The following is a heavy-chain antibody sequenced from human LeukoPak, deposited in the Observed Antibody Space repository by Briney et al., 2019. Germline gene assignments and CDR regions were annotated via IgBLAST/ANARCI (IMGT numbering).Heavy chain of an antibody. V-gene: IGHV3-30*18. CDR3: AKAVEAVAATPCDS. Sequence: GGSLRLSCAVSGFIFSSYAIHWVRQAPGKGLEWVAAISYDGSNKHYAESVKGRFTISRDNSMNTVDLQMNSLRAEDTGVYYCAKAVEAVAATPCDSWGQGTLVIVSS. CDR1: GFIFSSYA. CDR2: ISYDGSNK. D-gene: IGHD6-19*01. J-gene: IGHJ4*02.